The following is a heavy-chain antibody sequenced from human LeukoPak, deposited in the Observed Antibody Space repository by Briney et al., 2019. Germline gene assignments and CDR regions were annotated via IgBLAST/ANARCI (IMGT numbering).Heavy chain of an antibody. D-gene: IGHD4-17*01. Sequence: GGSLRLSCAASGVTLSSYAINWVRQAPGKGLEWVSGTSGSGGRTYYADSVKGRFTISRENSKNTLYLQMNSLRAEDTAVYYCAKVRLYGDYPEIDYWGQGTLVAVSS. V-gene: IGHV3-23*01. CDR1: GVTLSSYA. CDR2: TSGSGGRT. J-gene: IGHJ4*02. CDR3: AKVRLYGDYPEIDY.